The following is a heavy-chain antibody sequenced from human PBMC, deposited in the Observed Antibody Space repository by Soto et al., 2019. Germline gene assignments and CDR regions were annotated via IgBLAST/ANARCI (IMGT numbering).Heavy chain of an antibody. D-gene: IGHD2-2*01. V-gene: IGHV3-23*01. CDR1: GFTFSSYA. J-gene: IGHJ6*02. CDR3: ARVRRVVVVPADYYYGMDV. CDR2: ISGSGGST. Sequence: GGSLRLSCAASGFTFSSYAMSWVRQAPGKGLEWVSAISGSGGSTYYADSVKGRFTISRDNSKNTLYLQMNSLRAEDTAVYYCARVRRVVVVPADYYYGMDVWGQGTTVTVSS.